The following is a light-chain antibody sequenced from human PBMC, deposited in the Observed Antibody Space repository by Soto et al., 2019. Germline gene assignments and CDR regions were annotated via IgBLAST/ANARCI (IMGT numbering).Light chain of an antibody. V-gene: IGLV3-21*04. CDR1: NIGSKS. J-gene: IGLJ3*02. CDR2: YDS. CDR3: QVWDSSSDNWV. Sequence: SYELTQPPSVSVAPGKTARITCGGNNIGSKSVHWYQQKPGQAPVLVIYYDSDRPSGIPERFSGSNSGNTATLTISRVEAGDEADYYCQVWDSSSDNWVFGGGTTLTVL.